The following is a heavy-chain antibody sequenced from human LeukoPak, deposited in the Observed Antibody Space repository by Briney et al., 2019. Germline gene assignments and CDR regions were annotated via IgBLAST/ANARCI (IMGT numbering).Heavy chain of an antibody. Sequence: ASVKVSCKASGYTFTTYYMHWVRQAPGQGLEWMGIINPSGGSTSYAQKFQGRVTMTRDTSTSTVYMEMSSLRSEDTAVYYCARAYCGGDCYSGIRTYYYGMDVWGQGTTATISS. J-gene: IGHJ6*02. CDR1: GYTFTTYY. CDR2: INPSGGST. CDR3: ARAYCGGDCYSGIRTYYYGMDV. V-gene: IGHV1-46*01. D-gene: IGHD2-21*02.